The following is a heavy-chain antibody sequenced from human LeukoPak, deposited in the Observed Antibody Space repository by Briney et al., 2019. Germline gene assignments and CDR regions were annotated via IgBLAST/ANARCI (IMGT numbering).Heavy chain of an antibody. CDR2: ISSSGDTI. D-gene: IGHD5-12*01. J-gene: IGHJ5*02. CDR3: ARVRLIVATTKRGHWFDP. CDR1: GFTFSDYY. Sequence: GGSLRLSCTASGFTFSDYYMSWIRQAPGKGLEWVSYISSSGDTIYYADSVEGRFTISRDNPKNSLYLQMNSLRAEDTAVYYCARVRLIVATTKRGHWFDPWGQGTLVTVSS. V-gene: IGHV3-11*01.